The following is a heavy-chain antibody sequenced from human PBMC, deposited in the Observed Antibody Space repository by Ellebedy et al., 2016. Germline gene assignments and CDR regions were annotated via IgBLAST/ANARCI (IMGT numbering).Heavy chain of an antibody. CDR3: AKCWVVAAATPAFDI. CDR2: ISSSGDTT. Sequence: GESLKISXVASGFTFSSYAMSWVRQAPGKGLEWVSTISSSGDTTYYADSVKGRFTISRDNSKNTLYLQLNSLRAEDTAIYYCAKCWVVAAATPAFDIWGQGTMVTVSS. CDR1: GFTFSSYA. J-gene: IGHJ3*02. V-gene: IGHV3-23*01. D-gene: IGHD2-15*01.